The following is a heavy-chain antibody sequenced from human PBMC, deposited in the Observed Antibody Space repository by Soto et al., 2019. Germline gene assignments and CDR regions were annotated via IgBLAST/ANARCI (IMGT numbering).Heavy chain of an antibody. V-gene: IGHV1-2*04. CDR1: GYTFTGYY. CDR3: AREDIRYYGMDV. Sequence: ASVKVSCKASGYTFTGYYMHWVRQAPGQGLEWMGWINPNSGGTNYAQKFQGWVTMTRDTSISTAYMELSRLRSDDTAVYYCAREDIRYYGMDVWGQGTTATVSS. D-gene: IGHD2-15*01. J-gene: IGHJ6*02. CDR2: INPNSGGT.